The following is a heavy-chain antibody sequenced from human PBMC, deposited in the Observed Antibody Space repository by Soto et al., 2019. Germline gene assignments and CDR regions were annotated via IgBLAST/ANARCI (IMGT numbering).Heavy chain of an antibody. CDR2: IYSGGST. Sequence: EVQLVESGGGLIQPGGSLRLSCAASGFTVSSNYMNWVRQAPGKGLEWVSVIYSGGSTYYADSVKGRFTISRDNSKNTLYLQMNSLRAEDTAVYYCAREVTRNSEAFDIWGQGTMVTVSS. J-gene: IGHJ3*02. CDR3: AREVTRNSEAFDI. CDR1: GFTVSSNY. V-gene: IGHV3-53*01. D-gene: IGHD4-4*01.